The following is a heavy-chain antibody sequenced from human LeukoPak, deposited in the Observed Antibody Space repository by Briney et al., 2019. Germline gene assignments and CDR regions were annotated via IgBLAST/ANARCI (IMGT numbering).Heavy chain of an antibody. CDR3: AKGSVGYSSGWFDY. V-gene: IGHV3-9*01. CDR2: ISWNSGSI. Sequence: GGSLRLSCAASGFTFTHSWMSWVRQAPGKGLEWVSGISWNSGSIGYADSVKGRFTISRDNAKNSLYLQMNSLRAEDTALYYCAKGSVGYSSGWFDYWGQGTLVTVSS. CDR1: GFTFTHSW. D-gene: IGHD6-19*01. J-gene: IGHJ4*02.